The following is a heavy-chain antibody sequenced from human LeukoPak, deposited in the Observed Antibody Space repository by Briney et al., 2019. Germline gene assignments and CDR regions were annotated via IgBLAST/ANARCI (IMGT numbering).Heavy chain of an antibody. CDR3: ARDGARSTSRLYYYYMDV. Sequence: GASVKVSCKASGYTFTGYYMHWVRQAPGQGLEWMGWNNPNSGGTNYAQKFQGWVTMTRDTSISTAYMELSRLRSDDAAVYYCARDGARSTSRLYYYYMDVWGKGTTVTVSS. J-gene: IGHJ6*03. CDR2: NNPNSGGT. D-gene: IGHD2-2*01. V-gene: IGHV1-2*04. CDR1: GYTFTGYY.